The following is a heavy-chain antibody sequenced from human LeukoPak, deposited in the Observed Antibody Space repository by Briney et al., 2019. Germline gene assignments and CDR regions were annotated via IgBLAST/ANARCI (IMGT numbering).Heavy chain of an antibody. V-gene: IGHV3-23*01. Sequence: HPGGSLRLSCAASGFTFSSYAMSSVRQAPGKGLEWVSAISGSGGSTYYADSVKGRFTISRDNSKNTLYLQMNSLRAEDTAVYYCAKLGAATMGANPDLDYWGQGTLVTVSS. CDR2: ISGSGGST. J-gene: IGHJ4*02. CDR1: GFTFSSYA. D-gene: IGHD5-12*01. CDR3: AKLGAATMGANPDLDY.